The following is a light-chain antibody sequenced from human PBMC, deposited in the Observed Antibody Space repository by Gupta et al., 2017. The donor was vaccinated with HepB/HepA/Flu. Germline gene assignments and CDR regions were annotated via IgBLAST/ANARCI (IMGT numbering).Light chain of an antibody. CDR3: QQYESSTRT. Sequence: VLPLSPATLSLSTGERATLSCGASQSVSSSYLSWYQQKPGLAPRLLIFDASRRDSGIPDRLSGSGSGTDLDLTISRLGPEDVEVDYCQQYESSTRTFGHGTTVDIK. CDR2: DAS. J-gene: IGKJ1*01. CDR1: QSVSSSY. V-gene: IGKV3D-20*01.